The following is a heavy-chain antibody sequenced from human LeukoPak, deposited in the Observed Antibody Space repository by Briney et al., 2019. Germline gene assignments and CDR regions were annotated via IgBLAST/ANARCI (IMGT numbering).Heavy chain of an antibody. Sequence: GGSLRLSCAASGFTFNTYTMNWVRQAPGKGLEWVSYISGSSGIIDYADSVRGRFTISRDNAKNSLYLQMNSLRADDTAVYYCAGCSGGSCYSRGKYGVDVWGQGTTVIVSS. CDR3: AGCSGGSCYSRGKYGVDV. CDR1: GFTFNTYT. D-gene: IGHD2-15*01. J-gene: IGHJ6*02. V-gene: IGHV3-48*01. CDR2: ISGSSGII.